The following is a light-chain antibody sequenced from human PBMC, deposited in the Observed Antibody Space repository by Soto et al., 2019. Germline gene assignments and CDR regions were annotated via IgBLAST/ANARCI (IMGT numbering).Light chain of an antibody. Sequence: EIVMTQSPATLSVSPGERATLSCRASQSVSSNLAWYQQQPGQAPRLLIYGASTRATGIPARFSGSGSGTEFTLTISSLQSADFACYSCKHYKNWPTAFGQGTKVQIK. J-gene: IGKJ1*01. CDR2: GAS. V-gene: IGKV3-15*01. CDR3: KHYKNWPTA. CDR1: QSVSSN.